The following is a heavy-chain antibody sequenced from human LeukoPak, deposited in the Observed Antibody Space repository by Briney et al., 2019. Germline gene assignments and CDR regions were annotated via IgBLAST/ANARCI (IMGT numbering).Heavy chain of an antibody. CDR3: ARSSGHSYGDFDY. Sequence: SETLSLTCSVSGVSITSNYWSWIRQPPGKGLEWLGYTHHSGATSYNPSLKSRSTMSLDTSDNQFSLKLSSVTAADTAVYYCARSSGHSYGDFDYWGQGNLVTVSS. J-gene: IGHJ4*02. CDR1: GVSITSNY. V-gene: IGHV4-59*01. D-gene: IGHD5-18*01. CDR2: THHSGAT.